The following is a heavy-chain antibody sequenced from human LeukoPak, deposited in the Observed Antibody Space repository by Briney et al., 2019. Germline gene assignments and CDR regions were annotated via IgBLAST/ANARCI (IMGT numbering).Heavy chain of an antibody. Sequence: RRSSEKVSCKASGYIFSNQGISGVRQAAGGGREGMGWNTTYKGNIAYAQKFQGRVNMTTDTSTSTAYMELRSLRSDDTAVYYCARDRIEYGSGNFYSNGMDVWGQGTTVTVSS. J-gene: IGHJ6*02. D-gene: IGHD3-10*01. CDR3: ARDRIEYGSGNFYSNGMDV. CDR2: NTTYKGNI. V-gene: IGHV1-18*01. CDR1: GYIFSNQG.